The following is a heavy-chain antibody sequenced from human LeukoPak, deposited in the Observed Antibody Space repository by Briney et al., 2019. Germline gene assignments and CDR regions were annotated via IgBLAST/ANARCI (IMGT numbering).Heavy chain of an antibody. D-gene: IGHD1-26*01. CDR1: GGSFSSYY. Sequence: SETLSLTCTVSGGSFSSYYWSWIRQPPGKGLEWIGSIYYSGSTNYNPSLKSRVTISINASKHQFSLKLSSVTAADTAVYYCARGGSYYGYLDYWGQGTLVTVSS. V-gene: IGHV4-59*01. J-gene: IGHJ4*02. CDR3: ARGGSYYGYLDY. CDR2: IYYSGST.